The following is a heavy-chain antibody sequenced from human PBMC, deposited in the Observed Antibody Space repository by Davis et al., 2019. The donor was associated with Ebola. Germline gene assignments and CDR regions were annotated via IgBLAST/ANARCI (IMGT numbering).Heavy chain of an antibody. Sequence: GGSLRLSCTASGFTFSSYSMNWVRQAPGKGLEWVSYISSSSSTIYYADSVKGRFTISRDNAKNSLYLQMNSLRAEDTAVYYCAKPDYGHKTGPNDYWGQGTLVTVSS. CDR3: AKPDYGHKTGPNDY. J-gene: IGHJ4*02. CDR1: GFTFSSYS. V-gene: IGHV3-48*04. D-gene: IGHD4-17*01. CDR2: ISSSSSTI.